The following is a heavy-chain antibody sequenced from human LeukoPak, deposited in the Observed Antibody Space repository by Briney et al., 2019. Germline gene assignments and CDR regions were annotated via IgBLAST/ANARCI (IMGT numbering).Heavy chain of an antibody. CDR2: IYYSGST. CDR3: AHHIAVAGLFDY. CDR1: GGSFSGYY. Sequence: SETLSLTCAVYGGSFSGYYWSWIRQPPGKGLEWIGYIYYSGSTNYNPSLKSRVTISVDTSKNQFSLKLSSVTAADTAVYYCAHHIAVAGLFDYWGQGTLVTVSS. J-gene: IGHJ4*02. D-gene: IGHD6-19*01. V-gene: IGHV4-59*01.